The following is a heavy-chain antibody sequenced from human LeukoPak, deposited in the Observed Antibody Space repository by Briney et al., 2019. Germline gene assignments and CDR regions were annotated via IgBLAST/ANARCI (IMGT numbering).Heavy chain of an antibody. CDR1: GGSISSSSYY. J-gene: IGHJ5*02. Sequence: PSETLSLTCTVSGGSISSSSYYWGWIRQPPGKGLEWIGSIYYSGSTYYNPSLKSRVAISVDTSKNQFSLKLSSVTAADTAVYYCARVKDGVGSSPRIHNWFDPWGQGTLVTVSS. CDR2: IYYSGST. V-gene: IGHV4-39*07. CDR3: ARVKDGVGSSPRIHNWFDP. D-gene: IGHD6-6*01.